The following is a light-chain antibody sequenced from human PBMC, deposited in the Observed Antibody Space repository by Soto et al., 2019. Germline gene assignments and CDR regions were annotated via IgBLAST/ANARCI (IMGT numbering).Light chain of an antibody. CDR2: DVT. V-gene: IGLV2-14*03. Sequence: QSVLTQPASVSGSPGESITISCTGTSSHVGGYNYVSWYQQYPGKAPKLRIYDVTSRPSGVSKRFSGSKSGNTASLTISGLQAEDEADYYCSLHASNRDVLFGGGSKVTVL. J-gene: IGLJ3*02. CDR3: SLHASNRDVL. CDR1: SSHVGGYNY.